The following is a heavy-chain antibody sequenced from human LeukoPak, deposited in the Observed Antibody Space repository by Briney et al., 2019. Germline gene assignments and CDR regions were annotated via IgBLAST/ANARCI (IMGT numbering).Heavy chain of an antibody. V-gene: IGHV3-7*03. D-gene: IGHD1-26*01. CDR3: AREGGNYGKDV. J-gene: IGHJ6*02. CDR2: INPDGSQK. Sequence: GGSLRLSCAASGFTFNGYWMTWARQAPGKGLEWVANINPDGSQKYYVDSVKGRFTISRDNAKNSLYLQMNSLRVEETAVYYCAREGGNYGKDVWGRGTTVIVSS. CDR1: GFTFNGYW.